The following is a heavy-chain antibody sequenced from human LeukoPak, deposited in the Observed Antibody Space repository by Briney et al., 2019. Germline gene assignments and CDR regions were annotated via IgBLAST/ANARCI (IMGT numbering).Heavy chain of an antibody. CDR1: GGSISSSSYY. CDR3: ARDCYYGSGSCRDAFDI. CDR2: IYTSGST. Sequence: PSETLSLTCTVSGGSISSSSYYWGWIRQPPGKGLEWIGRIYTSGSTNYNPSLKSRVTISVDTSKNQFSLKLSSVTAADTAVYYCARDCYYGSGSCRDAFDIWGQGTMVTVSS. V-gene: IGHV4-61*02. D-gene: IGHD3-10*01. J-gene: IGHJ3*02.